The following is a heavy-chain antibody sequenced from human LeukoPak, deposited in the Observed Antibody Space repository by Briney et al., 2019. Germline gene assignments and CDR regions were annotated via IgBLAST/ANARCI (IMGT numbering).Heavy chain of an antibody. CDR3: ARFNWKDSHSPNGLDY. CDR1: GGSISSYY. V-gene: IGHV4-59*01. D-gene: IGHD1-20*01. J-gene: IGHJ4*02. Sequence: KPSETPSLTCTVSGGSISSYYWSWIRQPPGKGLEWVGDIYYSGSTNYNPSLKSRVTISVDTSKNQFSLKLTSVTAADTAVYYCARFNWKDSHSPNGLDYWGQGTLVTVSS. CDR2: IYYSGST.